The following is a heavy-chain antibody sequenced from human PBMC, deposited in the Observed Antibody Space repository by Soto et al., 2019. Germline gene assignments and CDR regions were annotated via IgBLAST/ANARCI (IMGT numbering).Heavy chain of an antibody. D-gene: IGHD3-22*01. CDR2: IYWDDDK. J-gene: IGHJ4*02. CDR3: AHRYYDSSGYSFDY. V-gene: IGHV2-5*02. Sequence: SGPTLVNPTQTLTLTCTFSGFSLSTGGVGVGWIRQPPGKALEWLALIYWDDDKRYTPSLKSRLTITKGTSKNLVVLTMTDMDPVDTATYYCAHRYYDSSGYSFDYWGQGALVTVSS. CDR1: GFSLSTGGVG.